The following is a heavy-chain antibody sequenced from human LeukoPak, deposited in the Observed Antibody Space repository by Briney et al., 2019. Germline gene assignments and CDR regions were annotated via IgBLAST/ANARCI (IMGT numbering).Heavy chain of an antibody. CDR2: IYPGDSDT. V-gene: IGHV5-51*01. D-gene: IGHD3-22*01. Sequence: GESLKISCKGSGYSFTSYWIGWVRQMPGKGLEWMGIIYPGDSDTRYSPSFQGQVTISADKSISTAYLQWSSLKASDTAMYYCARLGFVDYYYDSSGFNFDYWGQGTLVTVSS. CDR1: GYSFTSYW. CDR3: ARLGFVDYYYDSSGFNFDY. J-gene: IGHJ4*02.